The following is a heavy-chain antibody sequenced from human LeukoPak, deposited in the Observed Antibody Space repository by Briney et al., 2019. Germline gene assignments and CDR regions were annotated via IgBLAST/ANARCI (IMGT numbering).Heavy chain of an antibody. D-gene: IGHD5-24*01. CDR3: ARDYHGYNAFVY. CDR1: GFTFSNYA. Sequence: GGSLRLSCAASGFTFSNYAMSWVRQAPGRGPEWVSAISSSGDRTYYADSVKGRFTISRDNSKNTLYLQMNSLRAEDTAVYYCARDYHGYNAFVYWGQGTLVTVSS. CDR2: ISSSGDRT. J-gene: IGHJ4*02. V-gene: IGHV3-23*01.